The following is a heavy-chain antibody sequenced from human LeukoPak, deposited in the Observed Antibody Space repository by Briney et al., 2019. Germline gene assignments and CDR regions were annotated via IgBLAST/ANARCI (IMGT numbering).Heavy chain of an antibody. CDR3: ARQEARDYYYEGLDY. D-gene: IGHD3-22*01. V-gene: IGHV3-23*01. J-gene: IGHJ4*02. Sequence: GGSLRLSCAASGFTFTTYAMSWVRQAPGKGLEWVSVISGSGDSTYYADSVQGRFTIDRDNSKNTVYLQMNSLRPDDTAIYFCARQEARDYYYEGLDYWGQGNLVTVSS. CDR2: ISGSGDST. CDR1: GFTFTTYA.